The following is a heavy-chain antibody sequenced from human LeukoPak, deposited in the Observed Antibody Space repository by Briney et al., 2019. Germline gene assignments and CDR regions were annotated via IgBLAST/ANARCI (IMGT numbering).Heavy chain of an antibody. V-gene: IGHV4-38-2*02. CDR2: IYHSGST. J-gene: IGHJ6*03. CDR3: ARSPSYYYYYYMDV. CDR1: GGSISSGYY. Sequence: SETLSLTCTVSGGSISSGYYWGWIRQPPGKGLEWIGSIYHSGSTYYNPSLKSRVTISVDTSKNQFSLKLSSVTAADTAVYYCARSPSYYYYYYMDVWGKGTTVTVSS.